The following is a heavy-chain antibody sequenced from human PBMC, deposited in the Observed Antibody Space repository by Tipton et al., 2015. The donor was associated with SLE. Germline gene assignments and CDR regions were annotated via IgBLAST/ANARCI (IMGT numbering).Heavy chain of an antibody. CDR1: GFTFSSYA. CDR2: ISHSGST. D-gene: IGHD1-26*01. CDR3: YQFHRGSQG. Sequence: LRLSCAASGFTFSSYAIHWVRQAPGKGLEWIGEISHSGSTKSNPSLESRVTLLVDTSKNQLSLQLTSVTAADTAVYYCYQFHRGSQGWGQGTPVTVSS. J-gene: IGHJ1*01. V-gene: IGHV4-34*08.